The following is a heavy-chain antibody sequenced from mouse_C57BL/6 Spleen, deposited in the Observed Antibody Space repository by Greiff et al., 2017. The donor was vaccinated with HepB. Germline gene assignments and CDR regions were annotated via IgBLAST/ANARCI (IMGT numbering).Heavy chain of an antibody. D-gene: IGHD1-1*01. CDR1: GYTFTSYW. Sequence: VQLQQPGAELVMPGASVQLSCKASGYTFTSYWMHWVKQRPGQGLEWIGEIDPSDSYTNYNQKFKGKSTFTVDKSSSTAYMQLSSLTSEDSAVYYCARGTSTVLDYWGQGTTLTVSS. V-gene: IGHV1-69*01. CDR2: IDPSDSYT. CDR3: ARGTSTVLDY. J-gene: IGHJ2*01.